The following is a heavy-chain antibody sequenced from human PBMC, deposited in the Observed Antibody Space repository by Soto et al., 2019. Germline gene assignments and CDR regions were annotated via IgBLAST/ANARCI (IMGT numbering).Heavy chain of an antibody. CDR2: ISYDGSNK. Sequence: PGGSLRLSCAACGFTFSIYAMHWVLQAPGKGLEWAAVISYDGSNKYYADSVKGRFTISRDNSKNTLYLQMNSLRAEDTAVYYCARFAEGGDSSYDAFAIWGQGTMVTVSS. D-gene: IGHD3-22*01. J-gene: IGHJ3*02. CDR1: GFTFSIYA. CDR3: ARFAEGGDSSYDAFAI. V-gene: IGHV3-30-3*02.